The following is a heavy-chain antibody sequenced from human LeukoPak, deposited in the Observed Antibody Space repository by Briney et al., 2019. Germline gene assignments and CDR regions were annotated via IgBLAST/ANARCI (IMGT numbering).Heavy chain of an antibody. CDR3: AKSLARSGTGDYFDY. J-gene: IGHJ4*02. CDR2: ISGGGGST. D-gene: IGHD6-6*01. V-gene: IGHV3-23*01. CDR1: EFTFSNYA. Sequence: GGSLRLSCAASEFTFSNYAMNWVRQAPGKGLEWVSGISGGGGSTYYADSVKGRFTISRDNSKNTLYLQMNSLRAEDTAVYYCAKSLARSGTGDYFDYWGQGTLVTVSS.